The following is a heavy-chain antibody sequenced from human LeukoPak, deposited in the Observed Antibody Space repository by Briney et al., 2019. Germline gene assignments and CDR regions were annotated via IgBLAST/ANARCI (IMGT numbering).Heavy chain of an antibody. CDR2: IYYSGST. D-gene: IGHD4-23*01. CDR3: ARCRYYYGGIIFDY. Sequence: SETLSLTCTVSGGSINSSSYYCGWIRQPPGKGLEWIGSIYYSGSTYYNPSLKSRVTISVDTSKNQFSLKLSSVTAADTAVYYCARCRYYYGGIIFDYWGQGTLVTVSS. CDR1: GGSINSSSYY. J-gene: IGHJ4*02. V-gene: IGHV4-39*01.